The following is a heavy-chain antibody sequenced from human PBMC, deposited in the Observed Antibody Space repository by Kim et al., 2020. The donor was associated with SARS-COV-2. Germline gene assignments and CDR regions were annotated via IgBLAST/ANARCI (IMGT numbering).Heavy chain of an antibody. V-gene: IGHV3-11*01. J-gene: IGHJ6*02. CDR3: ARDGVVTADYDYYGLDV. D-gene: IGHD3-10*01. Sequence: SVKGRFNISRDRGKNSVYLQMNRLRAEDTAVYYCARDGVVTADYDYYGLDVWGQGTTVTVSS.